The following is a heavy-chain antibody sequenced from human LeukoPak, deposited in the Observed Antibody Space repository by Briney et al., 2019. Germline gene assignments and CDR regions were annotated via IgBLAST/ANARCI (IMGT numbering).Heavy chain of an antibody. CDR1: GFTFSSYA. V-gene: IGHV3-23*01. D-gene: IGHD3-10*01. Sequence: GGSLRLSCAASGFTFSSYAMSWVRQAPGKGLEWVSAICGSGGSTYYADSVKGRFTISRDNSKNTLYLQMNSLRAEDTAVYYCAKDRSGFGEWQNAFDIWGQGTMVTVSS. J-gene: IGHJ3*02. CDR2: ICGSGGST. CDR3: AKDRSGFGEWQNAFDI.